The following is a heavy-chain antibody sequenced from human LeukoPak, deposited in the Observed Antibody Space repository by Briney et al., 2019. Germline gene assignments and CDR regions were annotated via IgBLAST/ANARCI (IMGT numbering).Heavy chain of an antibody. V-gene: IGHV3-7*01. CDR3: ATGVATINDH. D-gene: IGHD5-12*01. J-gene: IGHJ5*02. CDR2: IKQDGSAE. Sequence: GGSLRLSCAASGFTFSSFWMSWFRQAPGKGLEWVAHIKQDGSAEHYVDSVRGRCTISRGNARNSVFLQMNSLRAEDTAVYYCATGVATINDHWGQGTLVTVSS. CDR1: GFTFSSFW.